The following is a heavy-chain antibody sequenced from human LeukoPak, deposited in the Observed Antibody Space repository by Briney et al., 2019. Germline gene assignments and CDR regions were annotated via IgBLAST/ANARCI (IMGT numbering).Heavy chain of an antibody. D-gene: IGHD3-22*01. Sequence: SETLSLTCAVYGGSFSGYYWSWIRQPPGKGLEWIGEINHSGSTNYNPSLKSRVTISVDTSKNQFSLKLSSVTAADTAVYYGARHSRPVFLTYYYDSSGSLSYFDYWGQGTLVTV. CDR1: GGSFSGYY. CDR3: ARHSRPVFLTYYYDSSGSLSYFDY. V-gene: IGHV4-34*01. CDR2: INHSGST. J-gene: IGHJ4*02.